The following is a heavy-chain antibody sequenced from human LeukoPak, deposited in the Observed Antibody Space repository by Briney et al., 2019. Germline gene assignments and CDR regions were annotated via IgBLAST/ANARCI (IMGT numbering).Heavy chain of an antibody. CDR3: ARVYGDYIGY. CDR2: IHYSGIT. V-gene: IGHV4-31*03. J-gene: IGHJ4*02. Sequence: SQTLSLTCTVSGGSISSGGDCWSWIRQHPGKGLEWIGYIHYSGITDYNPPLKSRVTISVDTSKNQFSLKLSSVTAAHTAVYFCARVYGDYIGYWGQGTLVTVSS. CDR1: GGSISSGGDC. D-gene: IGHD4-17*01.